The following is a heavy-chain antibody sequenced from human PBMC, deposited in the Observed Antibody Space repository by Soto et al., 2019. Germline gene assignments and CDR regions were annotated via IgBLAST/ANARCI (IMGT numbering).Heavy chain of an antibody. D-gene: IGHD6-19*01. Sequence: GASVKVSCKASGYTLTSYAMHWVRQAPGQRLEWMGWISAYNGNTNYAQKLQGRVTMTTDTSTSTAYMELRSLRDEDTAVYYCARAVGIAVVDAFDIWGQGTMVTVSS. CDR2: ISAYNGNT. CDR1: GYTLTSYA. V-gene: IGHV1-18*01. J-gene: IGHJ3*02. CDR3: ARAVGIAVVDAFDI.